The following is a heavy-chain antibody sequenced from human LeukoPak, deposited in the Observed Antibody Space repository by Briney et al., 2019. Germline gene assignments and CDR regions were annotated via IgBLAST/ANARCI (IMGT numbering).Heavy chain of an antibody. Sequence: ASVKVSCKASGYTFTSYYMHWVRQAPGQGLEWMGIINPSGGSTSYAQKFQGRVTMTEDISTDTAYMELSSLRSEDTAVYYCAATMIVVVIPAFDIWGQGTMVTVSS. CDR3: AATMIVVVIPAFDI. CDR2: INPSGGST. V-gene: IGHV1-46*01. D-gene: IGHD3-22*01. J-gene: IGHJ3*02. CDR1: GYTFTSYY.